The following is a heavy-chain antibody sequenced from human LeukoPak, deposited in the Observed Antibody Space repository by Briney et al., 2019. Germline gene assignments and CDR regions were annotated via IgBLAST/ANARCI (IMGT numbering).Heavy chain of an antibody. CDR3: ARSGGYSSPEGI. Sequence: NPSETLSLTCTVPGGSISSYYWSWVRQPPGKGLEWIGYIYYSGSTNYNPSLKSRVTISVDTSKNQFSLKLSSVTAADTAVYYCARSGGYSSPEGIWGQGTMVTVSS. CDR1: GGSISSYY. CDR2: IYYSGST. V-gene: IGHV4-59*08. J-gene: IGHJ3*02. D-gene: IGHD6-13*01.